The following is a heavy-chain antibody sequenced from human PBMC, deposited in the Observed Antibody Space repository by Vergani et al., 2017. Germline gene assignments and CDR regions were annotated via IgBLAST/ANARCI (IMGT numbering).Heavy chain of an antibody. CDR1: GFTFSSYS. D-gene: IGHD5-18*01. J-gene: IGHJ6*02. CDR3: ARDPLNTDMVIYYYYYGMDV. Sequence: EVQLVESGGGLVQPGGSLRLSCAASGFTFSSYSMNWVRQAPGKGLEWVSYISSSSSTIYYADSVKGRFTISRDNAKNALYLQMNSLRDEDTAVYYCARDPLNTDMVIYYYYYGMDVWGQGTTVTVSS. CDR2: ISSSSSTI. V-gene: IGHV3-48*02.